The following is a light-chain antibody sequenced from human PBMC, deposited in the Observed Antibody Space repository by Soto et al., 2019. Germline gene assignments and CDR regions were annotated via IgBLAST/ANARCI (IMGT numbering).Light chain of an antibody. CDR2: GAS. Sequence: EIVLTQSPGTLSLSPGERATLSCRASQSVRNSYLAWYQQKPGQAPRLLIYGASGRATGIPARFSGSGSGTDFTLTISKLEPEDFAVYYCQQYGSSPYTFGQGTKLEI. V-gene: IGKV3-20*01. CDR3: QQYGSSPYT. J-gene: IGKJ2*01. CDR1: QSVRNSY.